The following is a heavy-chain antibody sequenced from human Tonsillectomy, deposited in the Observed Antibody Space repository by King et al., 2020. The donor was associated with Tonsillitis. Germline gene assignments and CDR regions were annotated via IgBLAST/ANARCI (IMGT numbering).Heavy chain of an antibody. J-gene: IGHJ1*01. CDR2: ISYDGSNK. CDR3: AYRGYYDSSGYYDAEYFQH. CDR1: GFTFSSYG. Sequence: VQLVESGGGVVQPGRSLRLSCAASGFTFSSYGMHWVRQAPGKGLEWGAVISYDGSNKYYADSVKGRFTISRDNSKNTLYLQMNSLRAEDKAVYYCAYRGYYDSSGYYDAEYFQHWGQGTLVTVSS. V-gene: IGHV3-30*03. D-gene: IGHD3-22*01.